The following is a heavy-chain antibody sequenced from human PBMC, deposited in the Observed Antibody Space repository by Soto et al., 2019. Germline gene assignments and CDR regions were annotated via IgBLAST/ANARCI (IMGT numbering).Heavy chain of an antibody. D-gene: IGHD6-19*01. CDR3: ARALTVAGPYYYYMDV. J-gene: IGHJ6*03. CDR1: GCNFANHW. CDR2: IYPFDFDT. Sequence: PGESLKISCKGFGCNFANHWIGWVRQMPGQGLEWMGIIYPFDFDTKYNPSFRGLVTISADKSINTAYLQWNSLRASDTAVYYCARALTVAGPYYYYMDVWGKGTTVTVSS. V-gene: IGHV5-51*01.